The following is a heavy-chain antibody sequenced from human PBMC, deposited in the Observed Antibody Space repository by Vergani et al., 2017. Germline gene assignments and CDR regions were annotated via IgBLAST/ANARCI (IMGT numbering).Heavy chain of an antibody. CDR2: ISSSSSYI. D-gene: IGHD6-13*01. CDR1: GFTFSSYS. V-gene: IGHV3-21*01. CDR3: ASSYSSSWSYYYYYYYMDV. Sequence: EVQLVESGGGLVKPGGSLRLSCAASGFTFSSYSMNWVRQAPGKGLEWVSSISSSSSYIYYADSVKGRFTISRDNAKNSLYLQMNSLRAEDTAVYYCASSYSSSWSYYYYYYYMDVWGKXP. J-gene: IGHJ6*03.